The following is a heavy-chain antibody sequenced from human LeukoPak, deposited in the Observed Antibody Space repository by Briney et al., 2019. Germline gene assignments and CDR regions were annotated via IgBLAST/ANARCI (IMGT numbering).Heavy chain of an antibody. D-gene: IGHD6-19*01. CDR1: GFTFSSLW. Sequence: GGSLRLSCAASGFTFSSLWMSWVRQAPGKGLEWVSGISGNGDNTYYADSVKGRFTIYRDNSKSRLSLQMNSLRAEDTAVYYCAKTLSSGWSGKYYFDYWGQGTLVSVSS. CDR2: ISGNGDNT. CDR3: AKTLSSGWSGKYYFDY. J-gene: IGHJ4*02. V-gene: IGHV3-23*01.